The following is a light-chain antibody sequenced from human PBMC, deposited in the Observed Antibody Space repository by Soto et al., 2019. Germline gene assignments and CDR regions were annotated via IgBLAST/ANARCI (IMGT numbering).Light chain of an antibody. Sequence: QSVLTQPASVSGSPGQSITISCTGTSSDVGSYKFVSWYQHHPGKAPKLMIYDGSKRPSGVSYRFSGSKSGKTASLTISGLQAEDEADYYCCSYAGSSTLVFGEGTQLTVL. V-gene: IGLV2-23*01. CDR1: SSDVGSYKF. J-gene: IGLJ2*01. CDR2: DGS. CDR3: CSYAGSSTLV.